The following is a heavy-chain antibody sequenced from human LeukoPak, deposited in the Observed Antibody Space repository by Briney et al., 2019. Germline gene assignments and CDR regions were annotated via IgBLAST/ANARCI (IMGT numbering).Heavy chain of an antibody. J-gene: IGHJ6*03. CDR3: ARLGHCYYYMDV. Sequence: SETLSLTCTVSGGSISTYHWSWIRQPPGKGLEWIGYIYTSGSTNYNPSLKSRVTISVDTSKNQFSLKLSSVTAADTAVYYCARLGHCYYYMDVWGKGTTVTVSS. CDR2: IYTSGST. CDR1: GGSISTYH. V-gene: IGHV4-4*09.